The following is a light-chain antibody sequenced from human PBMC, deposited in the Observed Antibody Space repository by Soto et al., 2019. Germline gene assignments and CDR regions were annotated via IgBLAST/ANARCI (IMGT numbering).Light chain of an antibody. CDR2: EVS. J-gene: IGLJ3*02. Sequence: QSALTQPASVSGSPGQSITIYCTGTSGDVGGYKFVSWYQQHPGKAPKLMIYEVSKRPSGVPDRFSGSKSGNTASLTVSGLQAEDEADYYCTSYAGDTSLGVLGGGTKVTVL. CDR3: TSYAGDTSLGV. V-gene: IGLV2-8*01. CDR1: SGDVGGYKF.